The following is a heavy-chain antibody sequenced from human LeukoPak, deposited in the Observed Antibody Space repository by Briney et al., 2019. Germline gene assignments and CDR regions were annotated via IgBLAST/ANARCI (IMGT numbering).Heavy chain of an antibody. CDR1: GYTFTGYY. J-gene: IGHJ6*02. V-gene: IGHV1-2*02. Sequence: ASVKVSCKASGYTFTGYYIHWVRQVPGQGLEWMGWINPNSGGTNYPQKFQGRVTMTRDTSISTAYMELSSLRSDDTAVYYCARDHRYDPLYGMDVWGQGTTVTVSS. CDR3: ARDHRYDPLYGMDV. D-gene: IGHD1-1*01. CDR2: INPNSGGT.